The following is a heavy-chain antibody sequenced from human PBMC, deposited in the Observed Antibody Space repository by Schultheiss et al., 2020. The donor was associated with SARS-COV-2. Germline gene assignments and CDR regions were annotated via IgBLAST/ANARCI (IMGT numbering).Heavy chain of an antibody. CDR3: AKPVPVADPFDS. CDR2: IWYDGSKK. Sequence: GESLKISCAASGFTFSDYSMNWVRQAPGKGLEWVAVIWYDGSKKYYADSVKGRFTIFRDNSKNTLYLQLNSLRADDTAVYYCAKPVPVADPFDSWGQGTLVTVSS. D-gene: IGHD6-19*01. CDR1: GFTFSDYS. J-gene: IGHJ4*02. V-gene: IGHV3-30*02.